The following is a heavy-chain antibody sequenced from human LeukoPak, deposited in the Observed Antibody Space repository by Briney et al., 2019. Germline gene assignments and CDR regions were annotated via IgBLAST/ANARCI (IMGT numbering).Heavy chain of an antibody. CDR2: ISAYNGNT. D-gene: IGHD6-6*01. V-gene: IGHV1-18*01. CDR1: GYTFTSYG. J-gene: IGHJ6*03. Sequence: ASVKVSCKASGYTFTSYGISWVRQAPGQGLEWMGWISAYNGNTNYAQKLQGRVIMTTDTSTSTAYMELRSLRSDDTAVYYCAVYSSSSRYYYYYYMDVWGKGTTVTVSS. CDR3: AVYSSSSRYYYYYYMDV.